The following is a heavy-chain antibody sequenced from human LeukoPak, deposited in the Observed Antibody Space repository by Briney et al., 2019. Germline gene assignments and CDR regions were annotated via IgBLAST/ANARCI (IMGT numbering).Heavy chain of an antibody. J-gene: IGHJ4*02. CDR1: GFTFSSYA. V-gene: IGHV3-23*01. Sequence: GGTLRLSCAASGFTFSSYAMSWVRQAPGKGREWVSDISGSGGSKYYADSVKGRFTISRDNSKNTLYLQMNSLRAEDTAVYYCAKSHTPDYGDYFDYWGQGTLVTVSS. CDR3: AKSHTPDYGDYFDY. D-gene: IGHD4-17*01. CDR2: ISGSGGSK.